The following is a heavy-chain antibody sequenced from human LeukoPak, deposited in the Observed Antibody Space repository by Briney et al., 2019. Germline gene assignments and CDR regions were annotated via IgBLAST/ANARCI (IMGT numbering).Heavy chain of an antibody. D-gene: IGHD3-3*01. CDR2: IIPIFGTA. CDR1: GGTFISYA. CDR3: AGTEAIFGVVITLDY. Sequence: SVKVSCKASGGTFISYAISWVRQAPGQGLEWMGGIIPIFGTANYAQKFQGRVTITADESTSTAYMELSSLRSEDTAVYYCAGTEAIFGVVITLDYWGQGTLVTVSS. V-gene: IGHV1-69*13. J-gene: IGHJ4*02.